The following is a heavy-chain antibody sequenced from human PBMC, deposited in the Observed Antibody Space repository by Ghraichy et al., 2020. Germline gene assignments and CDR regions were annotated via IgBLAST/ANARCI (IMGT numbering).Heavy chain of an antibody. Sequence: ASVKVSCKASGYTFTGYYMPWLRQAPGQRLEWMGWINPNSGGTNYAQKFQRRVTMTRDTSISTAYMELSRLRSDDTAVYYCARDDRMTTVSNYYYYYMDVWGKGTTVTVSS. V-gene: IGHV1-2*02. CDR2: INPNSGGT. CDR1: GYTFTGYY. J-gene: IGHJ6*03. CDR3: ARDDRMTTVSNYYYYYMDV. D-gene: IGHD4-11*01.